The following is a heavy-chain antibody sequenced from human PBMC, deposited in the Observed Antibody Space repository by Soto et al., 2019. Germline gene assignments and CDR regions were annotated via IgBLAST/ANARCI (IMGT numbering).Heavy chain of an antibody. V-gene: IGHV6-1*01. CDR1: GDSVSSNSAA. Sequence: SQTLSLTCAISGDSVSSNSAAWNWIRQSPSRGLEWLGRTYYRSKWYNDYAVSVKSRITINPDTSKNQFSLQLNSVTPEDTAVYYCARFGYCSGGSCYSDHYYYYYMDVWGKGTTVTVSS. CDR2: TYYRSKWYN. CDR3: ARFGYCSGGSCYSDHYYYYYMDV. D-gene: IGHD2-15*01. J-gene: IGHJ6*03.